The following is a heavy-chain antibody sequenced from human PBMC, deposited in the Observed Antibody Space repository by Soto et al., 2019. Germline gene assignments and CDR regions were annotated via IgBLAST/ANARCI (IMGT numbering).Heavy chain of an antibody. CDR1: GFTFNNYA. D-gene: IGHD1-26*01. CDR2: ITGSGDSA. CDR3: AKGRGTNYYYHMDV. V-gene: IGHV3-23*01. Sequence: EVQLLESGGGLVQPGGSLRLSCAASGFTFNNYAISWVRQATGKGLEWVSTITGSGDSAYYVDSVKGRFIISRDNSKNTLYMQMHSLGAEDSAIYYCAKGRGTNYYYHMDVWGGGTTVTVSS. J-gene: IGHJ6*03.